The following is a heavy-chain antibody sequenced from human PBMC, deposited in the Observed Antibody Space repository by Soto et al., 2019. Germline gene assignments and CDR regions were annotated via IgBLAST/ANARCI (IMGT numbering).Heavy chain of an antibody. Sequence: ASVKVSCKVSGHSFTGHYMHWVRQAPGQGLEWMGWINPNSGDTNYARKFQGRVTMTRDTSIKTVYMELSSLRSDDTVVYYCARALIGFLDWLPDNYYYGMDVWGQGTTVTVSS. CDR2: INPNSGDT. CDR1: GHSFTGHY. J-gene: IGHJ6*02. CDR3: ARALIGFLDWLPDNYYYGMDV. D-gene: IGHD3-3*02. V-gene: IGHV1-2*02.